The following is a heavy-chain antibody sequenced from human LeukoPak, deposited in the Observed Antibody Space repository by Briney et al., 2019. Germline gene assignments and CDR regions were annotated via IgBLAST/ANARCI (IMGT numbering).Heavy chain of an antibody. J-gene: IGHJ4*02. Sequence: SVKVSCKASGGTFSSYAISWVRQAPRQGLEWMGGIIPIFGTANYAQKFQGRVTITADESTSTAYMELSSLRSEDTAVYYCARDYDFWSGYLDYWGQGTLVTVSS. D-gene: IGHD3-3*01. V-gene: IGHV1-69*01. CDR1: GGTFSSYA. CDR2: IIPIFGTA. CDR3: ARDYDFWSGYLDY.